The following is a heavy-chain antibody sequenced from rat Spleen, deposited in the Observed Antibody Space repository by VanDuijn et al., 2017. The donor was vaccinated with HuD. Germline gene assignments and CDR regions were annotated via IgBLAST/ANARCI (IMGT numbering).Heavy chain of an antibody. CDR3: ARADTTDYWYFDF. V-gene: IGHV5-22*01. D-gene: IGHD1-1*01. J-gene: IGHJ1*01. CDR1: GFTFSDYY. Sequence: EVQLVESGGGLVQPGRSMKLSCAASGFTFSDYYMAWVRQAPKKGLEWVASISYEGSSTYYGDSVKGRFTISRDNAKSTQYLQMDSLRSEDTATYYCARADTTDYWYFDFWGPGTMVTVSS. CDR2: ISYEGSST.